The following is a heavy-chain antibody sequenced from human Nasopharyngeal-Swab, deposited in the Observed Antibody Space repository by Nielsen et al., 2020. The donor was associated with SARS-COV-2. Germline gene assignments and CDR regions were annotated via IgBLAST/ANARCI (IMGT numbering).Heavy chain of an antibody. CDR3: ARGGIAAAGDYFDY. CDR2: IYYSGST. J-gene: IGHJ4*02. CDR1: GGSISRSSYY. D-gene: IGHD6-13*01. Sequence: SETLSLTCTVSGGSISRSSYYWVWIRQPPGKGLEWIGSIYYSGSTYYNPSLKSRVTISVDTSKNQFSLKLSSVTAADTAVYYCARGGIAAAGDYFDYWGQGTLVTVSS. V-gene: IGHV4-39*07.